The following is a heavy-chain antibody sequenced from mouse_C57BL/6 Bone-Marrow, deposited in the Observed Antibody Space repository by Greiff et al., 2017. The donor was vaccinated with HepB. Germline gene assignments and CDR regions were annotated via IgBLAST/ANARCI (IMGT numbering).Heavy chain of an antibody. Sequence: EVMLVESGGDLVKPGGSLKLSCAASGFTFSSYGMSWVRQTPDKRLEWVATISSGGSYTYYPDSVKGRFTISRDNAKNTLYRQMSSLKSEDTAMYYCARGGNYGYWGQGTTLTVSS. V-gene: IGHV5-6*01. J-gene: IGHJ2*01. D-gene: IGHD2-1*01. CDR3: ARGGNYGY. CDR1: GFTFSSYG. CDR2: ISSGGSYT.